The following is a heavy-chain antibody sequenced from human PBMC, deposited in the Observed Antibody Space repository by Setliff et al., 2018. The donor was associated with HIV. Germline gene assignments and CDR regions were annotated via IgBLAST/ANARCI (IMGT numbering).Heavy chain of an antibody. J-gene: IGHJ4*02. CDR2: INHHKHT. CDR3: TRGPLPRADY. CDR1: GGSFGGYY. Sequence: SETLSLTCVVYGGSFGGYYWSWIRQPPGKGLEWIGEINHHKHTNHNPSLKSRVTMSVDTSKNQSSLKLSSVTAADTAVYYCTRGPLPRADYWGQGTLVTVSS. V-gene: IGHV4-34*01.